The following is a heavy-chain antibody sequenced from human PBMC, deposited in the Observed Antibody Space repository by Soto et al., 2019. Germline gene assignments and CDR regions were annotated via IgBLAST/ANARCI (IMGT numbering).Heavy chain of an antibody. V-gene: IGHV4-39*02. CDR3: ARRFAWQLPFDA. CDR2: IFHTGTT. Sequence: SETLSLTCTVSGESITSTNHYWGWIRQPPGKGLEWVATIFHTGTTYYNLSLMSRVSISVDTSKNHFSLRLNSVTAADTAFYFCARRFAWQLPFDAWGQGTLVTVSS. J-gene: IGHJ4*02. D-gene: IGHD6-6*01. CDR1: GESITSTNHY.